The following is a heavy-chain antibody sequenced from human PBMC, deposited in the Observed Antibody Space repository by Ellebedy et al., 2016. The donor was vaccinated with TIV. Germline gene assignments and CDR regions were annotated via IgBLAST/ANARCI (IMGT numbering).Heavy chain of an antibody. CDR1: GGSISSGDYY. D-gene: IGHD2-2*01. CDR3: ARSLEDIVVVPAAMWGEYYYGMDV. V-gene: IGHV4-30-4*01. CDR2: IYYSGST. J-gene: IGHJ6*02. Sequence: MPSETLSLTCTVSGGSISSGDYYWSWIRQPPGTGLERIGYIYYSGSTYYNPSLKSRVTISVDTSKTQFSLTLSSVTAADTAVYYCARSLEDIVVVPAAMWGEYYYGMDVWGQGTTVTVSS.